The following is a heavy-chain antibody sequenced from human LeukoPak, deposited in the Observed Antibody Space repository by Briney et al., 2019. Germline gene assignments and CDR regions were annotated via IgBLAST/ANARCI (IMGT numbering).Heavy chain of an antibody. CDR3: AREGIAAAGPSDAFDI. D-gene: IGHD6-13*01. Sequence: PSETLCLTCAVYGGSFSGYYWSWIRQPPGKGLEWIGEINHSGSTNYNPSLKSRVTISVDTSKNQFSLKLSSVTAADTAVYYCAREGIAAAGPSDAFDIWGQGTMVTVSS. J-gene: IGHJ3*02. CDR2: INHSGST. CDR1: GGSFSGYY. V-gene: IGHV4-34*01.